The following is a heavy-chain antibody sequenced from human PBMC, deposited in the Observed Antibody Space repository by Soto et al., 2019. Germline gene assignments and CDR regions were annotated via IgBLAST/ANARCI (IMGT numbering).Heavy chain of an antibody. Sequence: ASVKVSCKASGYTFTSYGFSWVRQAPGQGLEWMGWISAYSGNTGYAQKFQGRVTMTRNTSISTAYMELSSLRSEDTAVYYCAREPRPYGDWTDAFDIWGQGTMVTVSS. CDR2: ISAYSGNT. CDR1: GYTFTSYG. V-gene: IGHV1-8*01. D-gene: IGHD4-17*01. J-gene: IGHJ3*02. CDR3: AREPRPYGDWTDAFDI.